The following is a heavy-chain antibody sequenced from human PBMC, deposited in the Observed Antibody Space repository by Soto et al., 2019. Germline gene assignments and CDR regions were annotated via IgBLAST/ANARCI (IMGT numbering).Heavy chain of an antibody. D-gene: IGHD2-2*01. V-gene: IGHV1-69*01. CDR2: IIPIFGTA. CDR1: GGTFSSYA. J-gene: IGHJ6*02. CDR3: ARDSRDCSSTSCYPYYYYYRMDV. Sequence: QVQLVQSGAEVKKPGSSVKVSCKASGGTFSSYAISWVRQAPGQGLEWMGGIIPIFGTANYAQKFQGRVTITADESTSTAYMELSSLRSEDTAVYYCARDSRDCSSTSCYPYYYYYRMDVWGQGTTVTVSS.